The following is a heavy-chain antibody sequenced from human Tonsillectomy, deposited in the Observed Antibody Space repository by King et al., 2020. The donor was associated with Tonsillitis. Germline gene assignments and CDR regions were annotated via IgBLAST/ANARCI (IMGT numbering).Heavy chain of an antibody. D-gene: IGHD2-15*01. CDR1: GYTFTGYY. CDR3: AREEREAVYCSGGSCYSSYYYYGMDV. CDR2: INPNSGGT. V-gene: IGHV1-2*02. Sequence: VQLVESGAEVKKPGASVKVSCKASGYTFTGYYMHWVRQAPGQGLEWMGWINPNSGGTNFAQKFQGRVTMTRDTSISTAYMELSWLRSDDTAVYYCAREEREAVYCSGGSCYSSYYYYGMDVWGQGTTVTVSS. J-gene: IGHJ6*02.